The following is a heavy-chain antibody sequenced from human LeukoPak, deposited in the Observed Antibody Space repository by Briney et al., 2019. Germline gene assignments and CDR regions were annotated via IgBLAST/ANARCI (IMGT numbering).Heavy chain of an antibody. CDR1: GYSIISDYF. Sequence: SETLSLTCIVSGYSIISDYFWGWVRQPPGKGPEWIGSIFHSGSTYYNPSLKSRVTISVDTSKNQFSLKLSSVTAADTAVYYCAREGTGMGRTFDYWGQGTLVTVSS. J-gene: IGHJ4*02. CDR3: AREGTGMGRTFDY. V-gene: IGHV4-38-2*02. D-gene: IGHD1-1*01. CDR2: IFHSGST.